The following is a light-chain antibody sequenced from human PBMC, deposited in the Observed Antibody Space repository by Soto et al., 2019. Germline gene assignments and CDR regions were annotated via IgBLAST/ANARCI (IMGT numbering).Light chain of an antibody. CDR1: RSLLQTNGNTY. CDR2: LAT. J-gene: IGKJ4*01. CDR3: MQRKEFPVT. V-gene: IGKV2-28*01. Sequence: DIVMTQSPLSLPFTPGEPASISCRSSRSLLQTNGNTYLDWYLQKPGQSPQLLISLATNRASGVPDRFSGSGSGTDFTLKISRVEAEDVGVYYCMQRKEFPVTFGGGTKVDIK.